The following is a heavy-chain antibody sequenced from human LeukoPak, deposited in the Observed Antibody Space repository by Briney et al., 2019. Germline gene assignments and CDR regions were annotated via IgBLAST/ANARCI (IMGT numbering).Heavy chain of an antibody. D-gene: IGHD1-26*01. V-gene: IGHV3-15*01. CDR3: TTDGVGVEGATYDN. CDR1: GFTFINAW. CDR2: IKAKAHGGTI. J-gene: IGHJ4*02. Sequence: GGSLRLSCAASGFTFINAWMAWVRQAPGKGLEWVGRIKAKAHGGTIEYAAPVKGRFTISSDDSKNTLYLQMNSLKTEDTAVYYCTTDGVGVEGATYDNWGQGTLVSVSS.